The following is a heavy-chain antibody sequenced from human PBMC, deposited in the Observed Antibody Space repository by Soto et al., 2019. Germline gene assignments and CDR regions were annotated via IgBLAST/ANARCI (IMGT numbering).Heavy chain of an antibody. V-gene: IGHV1-46*01. Sequence: QGQLVQSGAEVKKPGASVKVSCKASGYTFTTYYIHWMRQAPGQGLEWMGMFNPYTGGTRYAHKFQVRVTMTGDKSTSTGYMEMSRLRSDDTDVYYCARLWGGIGFEFDPRGKRTLVSVTS. D-gene: IGHD1-1*01. CDR2: FNPYTGGT. J-gene: IGHJ5*02. CDR1: GYTFTTYY. CDR3: ARLWGGIGFEFDP.